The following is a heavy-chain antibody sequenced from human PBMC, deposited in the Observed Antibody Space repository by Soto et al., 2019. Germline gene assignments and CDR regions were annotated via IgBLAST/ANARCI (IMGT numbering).Heavy chain of an antibody. V-gene: IGHV1-3*04. CDR2: IDTGNQNT. J-gene: IGHJ4*02. CDR1: RYTFTAHA. Sequence: GPVKVSCKTSRYTFTAHAIHWLRQAPGESLEWMGWIDTGNQNTMYSQKFRDRLTITADSFANRADMELSSLTFEDTAVYYCARDHKWDPRHVEAQQDDYFDYWGQGTLVTVSS. D-gene: IGHD1-26*01. CDR3: ARDHKWDPRHVEAQQDDYFDY.